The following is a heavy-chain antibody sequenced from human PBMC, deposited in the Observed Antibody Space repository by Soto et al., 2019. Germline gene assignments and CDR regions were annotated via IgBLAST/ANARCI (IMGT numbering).Heavy chain of an antibody. Sequence: ASETLSLTCAVYGGSFSGYYWTWIRQPPGTGLEWIGYIYYSGSTNYNPSLKSRVTISVDTSKNQFSLKLTSVTAADTAVYYCARDKITGLFDYWGQGTLVTVSS. D-gene: IGHD2-8*02. CDR1: GGSFSGYY. V-gene: IGHV4-34*01. J-gene: IGHJ4*02. CDR3: ARDKITGLFDY. CDR2: IYYSGST.